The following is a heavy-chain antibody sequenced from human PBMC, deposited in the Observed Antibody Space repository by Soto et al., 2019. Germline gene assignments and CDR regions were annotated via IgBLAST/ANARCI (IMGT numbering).Heavy chain of an antibody. CDR3: ARDRANYHYHGMDV. D-gene: IGHD3-10*01. J-gene: IGHJ6*02. CDR1: RFTFSSYG. V-gene: IGHV3-33*01. CDR2: IWYDGSNK. Sequence: PGGSLRLSCAASRFTFSSYGMHWVRQAPGKGLEWVAVIWYDGSNKYYADSVKGRFTISRDNSKNTLHLQMNSLRAEDTAVYYCARDRANYHYHGMDVWGQGTTVTVS.